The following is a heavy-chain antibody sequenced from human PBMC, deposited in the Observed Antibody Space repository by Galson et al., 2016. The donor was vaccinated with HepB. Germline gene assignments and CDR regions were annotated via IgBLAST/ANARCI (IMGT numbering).Heavy chain of an antibody. J-gene: IGHJ2*01. CDR3: ARAQRWYSSSWSHWYFDL. D-gene: IGHD6-13*01. V-gene: IGHV1-18*01. CDR1: GDTPSKFG. CDR2: ISGHNGNT. Sequence: SVKVSCKASGDTPSKFGISWLRQAPGRGLEWMGWISGHNGNTNYAQKFQGRVTMTTDTSTRTAYMELRSLKYDDTAVYYCARAQRWYSSSWSHWYFDLWGRGTPVTVSS.